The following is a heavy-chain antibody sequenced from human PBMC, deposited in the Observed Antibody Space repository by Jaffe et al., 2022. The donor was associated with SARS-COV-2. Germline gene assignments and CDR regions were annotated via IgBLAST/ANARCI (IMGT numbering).Heavy chain of an antibody. CDR3: AKGWSSFPLDS. CDR1: GFIFSNYA. CDR2: ISGTGGNT. V-gene: IGHV3-23*01. Sequence: EVQLLESGGGLVQPGGSLRLSCAASGFIFSNYAMSWVRQAPGKGLEWVSSISGTGGNTFYADSVKGRFTISRDNAKNTLYLQVNSLRADDTAVYYCAKGWSSFPLDSWGQGTLVTVSS. J-gene: IGHJ4*02. D-gene: IGHD6-13*01.